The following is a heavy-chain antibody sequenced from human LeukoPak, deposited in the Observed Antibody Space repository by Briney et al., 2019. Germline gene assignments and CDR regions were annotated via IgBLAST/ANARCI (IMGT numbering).Heavy chain of an antibody. CDR3: ARDNAAAAGTRFDY. D-gene: IGHD6-13*01. V-gene: IGHV3-21*01. Sequence: MAGGSLRLSCAASGFTFSSYAMSWVRQAPGKGLEWVSSISSSSSYIYYADSVKGRFTISRDNAKNSLYLQMNSLRAEDTAVYYCARDNAAAAGTRFDYWGQGTLVTVSS. CDR2: ISSSSSYI. CDR1: GFTFSSYA. J-gene: IGHJ4*02.